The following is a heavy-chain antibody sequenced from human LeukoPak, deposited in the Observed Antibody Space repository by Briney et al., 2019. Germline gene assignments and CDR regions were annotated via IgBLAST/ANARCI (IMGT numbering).Heavy chain of an antibody. Sequence: GGSLRLSCAASGFTFSTYWMHWVRQAPGKGLVWVSRINSDGSIINYADSVKGRFTISRDNAKNTLYLHMNSLRAEDTAVYYCVLVTTGSWGQGTNVSVS. V-gene: IGHV3-74*01. D-gene: IGHD4-17*01. CDR2: INSDGSII. J-gene: IGHJ3*01. CDR3: VLVTTGS. CDR1: GFTFSTYW.